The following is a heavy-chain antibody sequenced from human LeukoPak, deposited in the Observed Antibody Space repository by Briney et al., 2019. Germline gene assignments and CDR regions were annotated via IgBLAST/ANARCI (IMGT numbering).Heavy chain of an antibody. J-gene: IGHJ6*03. D-gene: IGHD6-6*01. V-gene: IGHV1-18*01. CDR1: GYTFTSYG. CDR2: ISAYNGNT. Sequence: ASVKVSCKASGYTFTSYGISWVRQAPGQGLEWMGWISAYNGNTNYAQKLQGRVTMTTDTSTSTAYMELRSLRSDDTAVYYCARDAWSNSSFDYYYYTDVWGKGTTVTVSS. CDR3: ARDAWSNSSFDYYYYTDV.